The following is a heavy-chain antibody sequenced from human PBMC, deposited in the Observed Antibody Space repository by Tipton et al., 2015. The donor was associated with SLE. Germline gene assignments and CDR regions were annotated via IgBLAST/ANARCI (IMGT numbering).Heavy chain of an antibody. Sequence: SLRLSCAASGFTFSSYWVSWVRQAPGKGLEWVANIKQDGSEKYYVDSVKGRFAISRDNAKNSLYLQMNSLRAEDTAVYYCARDPGYFDLWGRGTLVTVSS. CDR3: ARDPGYFDL. J-gene: IGHJ2*01. CDR2: IKQDGSEK. CDR1: GFTFSSYW. V-gene: IGHV3-7*05.